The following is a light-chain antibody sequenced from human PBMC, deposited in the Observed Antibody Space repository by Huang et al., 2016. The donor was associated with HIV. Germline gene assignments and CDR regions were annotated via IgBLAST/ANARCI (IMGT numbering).Light chain of an antibody. CDR1: QSVSSN. Sequence: EIVMTQSPDTLSVSPGERATLSCRASQSVSSNLAWYQQKPGQAPRLLIYGSFTRATGIPARFSGSGSGTEFTLTISSLQSEDFAVYYWQQYNNWPPGTFGQGTKVEIK. J-gene: IGKJ1*01. CDR2: GSF. V-gene: IGKV3-15*01. CDR3: QQYNNWPPGT.